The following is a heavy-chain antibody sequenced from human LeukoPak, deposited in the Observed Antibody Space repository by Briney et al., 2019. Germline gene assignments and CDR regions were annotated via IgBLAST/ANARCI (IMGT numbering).Heavy chain of an antibody. J-gene: IGHJ4*02. CDR1: GFTFSDYY. V-gene: IGHV3-11*04. CDR3: ARARLSYDSSGYVDY. D-gene: IGHD3-22*01. CDR2: ISSSGSTI. Sequence: GGSLRLSCAASGFTFSDYYMSWIRQAPGKGLEWVSYISSSGSTIYYADSVKGRFTISRDNAKNSLYLQMNSLRAEDTAVYYCARARLSYDSSGYVDYWGQGTLVTVSS.